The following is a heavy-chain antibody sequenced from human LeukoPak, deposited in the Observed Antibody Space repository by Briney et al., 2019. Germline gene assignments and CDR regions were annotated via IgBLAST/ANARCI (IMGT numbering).Heavy chain of an antibody. CDR3: ARQSPLVHFDY. CDR2: IWYDGSNK. Sequence: GGSLRLSCAASGFTFSNYGIHWVRQAPGKGLEWVAVIWYDGSNKDYSDSVKGRFTISRDNSKNTMYLQMTSLRAEDTAVYYCARQSPLVHFDYWGQGTLVTVSS. J-gene: IGHJ4*02. CDR1: GFTFSNYG. V-gene: IGHV3-33*01.